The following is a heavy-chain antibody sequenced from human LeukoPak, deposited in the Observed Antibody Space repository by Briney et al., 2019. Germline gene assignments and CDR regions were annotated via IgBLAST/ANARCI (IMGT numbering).Heavy chain of an antibody. V-gene: IGHV1-18*04. CDR1: GYSFSGYA. D-gene: IGHD4-17*01. Sequence: GASVKVSCKASGYSFSGYAISWVRQAPGQGLEWMGRISAYSGDTKYAQNFQGRLTMTTDTSTSTAYMELRSLRSDDTAVYFCARPGTSYGDYGWYFDLWGRGTLATVSS. J-gene: IGHJ2*01. CDR2: ISAYSGDT. CDR3: ARPGTSYGDYGWYFDL.